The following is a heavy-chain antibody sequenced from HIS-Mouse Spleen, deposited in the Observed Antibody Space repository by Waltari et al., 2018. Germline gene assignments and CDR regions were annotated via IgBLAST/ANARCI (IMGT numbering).Heavy chain of an antibody. CDR2: ISYDGSNK. Sequence: QVQLVESGGGGVQPGRSLRLCCAASGSTFSSYGMHWVRQPPGKGLRWVAVISYDGSNKYYADSVKGRFTISRDNSKNTLYLQMNSLRAEDTAVYYCAKDKHHDFDYWGQGTLVTVSS. CDR1: GSTFSSYG. CDR3: AKDKHHDFDY. V-gene: IGHV3-30*18. J-gene: IGHJ4*02.